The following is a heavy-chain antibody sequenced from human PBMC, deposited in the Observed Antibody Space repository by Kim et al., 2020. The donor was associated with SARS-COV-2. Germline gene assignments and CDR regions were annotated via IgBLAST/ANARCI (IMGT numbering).Heavy chain of an antibody. CDR1: GFTFTSSA. D-gene: IGHD2-2*01. V-gene: IGHV1-58*01. CDR3: AARDIVVVPAAMVYGMDV. Sequence: SVKVSCKASGFTFTSSAVQWVRQARGQRLEWIGWIVVGSGNTNYAQKFQERVTITRDMSTSTAYMELSSLRSEDTAVYYCAARDIVVVPAAMVYGMDVWGQGTTVTVSS. CDR2: IVVGSGNT. J-gene: IGHJ6*02.